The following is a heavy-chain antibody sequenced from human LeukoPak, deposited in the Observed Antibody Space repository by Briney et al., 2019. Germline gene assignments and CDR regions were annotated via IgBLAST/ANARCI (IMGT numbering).Heavy chain of an antibody. CDR2: ISYDGSNK. CDR3: ARDSTIFGVVSGMDV. CDR1: GFTFNTYA. Sequence: GGSLRLSCAASGFTFNTYAMSWVRQAPGKGLEWVAVISYDGSNKYYADSVKGRFTISRDNSKNTLYLQMNSLRAEDTAVYYCARDSTIFGVVSGMDVWGQGTTVTVSS. J-gene: IGHJ6*02. D-gene: IGHD3-3*01. V-gene: IGHV3-30-3*01.